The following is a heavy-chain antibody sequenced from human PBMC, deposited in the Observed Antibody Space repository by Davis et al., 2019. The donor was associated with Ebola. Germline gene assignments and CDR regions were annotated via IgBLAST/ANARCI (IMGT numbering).Heavy chain of an antibody. V-gene: IGHV1-46*03. D-gene: IGHD3-9*01. J-gene: IGHJ4*02. CDR3: ARGNRGGDILTGCFFDY. CDR2: INPSGGST. CDR1: GYIFSSYY. Sequence: AASVKVSCKASGYIFSSYYMYWVRQAPGQGLEWMGIINPSGGSTTYAQKFQGRVTMTRDTSTGTVYMELSSLRSEDTAMYYCARGNRGGDILTGCFFDYWGQGTLVTVSS.